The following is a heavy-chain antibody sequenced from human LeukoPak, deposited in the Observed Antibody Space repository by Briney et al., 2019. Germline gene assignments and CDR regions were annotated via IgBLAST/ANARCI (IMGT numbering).Heavy chain of an antibody. Sequence: ASVKVSCKVSGYTLTELSMHGVRQAPGKGLEWRGGFDSEDGETIYAQKFQGRVTMTEDTSTDTAYMELSSLRSADTAVYYCATAGYYGSGSYYTTGYYFDYWGQGTLVTVSS. CDR2: FDSEDGET. V-gene: IGHV1-24*01. CDR1: GYTLTELS. J-gene: IGHJ4*02. CDR3: ATAGYYGSGSYYTTGYYFDY. D-gene: IGHD3-10*01.